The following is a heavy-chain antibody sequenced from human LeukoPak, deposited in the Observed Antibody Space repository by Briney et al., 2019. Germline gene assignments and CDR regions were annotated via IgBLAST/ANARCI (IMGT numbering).Heavy chain of an antibody. J-gene: IGHJ4*02. D-gene: IGHD1-26*01. CDR3: ARENQSGGTPFDY. CDR1: GFTFTGHS. CDR2: VADDEKTI. Sequence: GGSLRLSCVASGFTFTGHSMNWVRQAPGKGLEWVAVVADDEKTIFYADSLKGRFTVSRDNSKNTVYLQTNSLRDENTAVYYCARENQSGGTPFDYWGQGSLVTVSS. V-gene: IGHV3-30*04.